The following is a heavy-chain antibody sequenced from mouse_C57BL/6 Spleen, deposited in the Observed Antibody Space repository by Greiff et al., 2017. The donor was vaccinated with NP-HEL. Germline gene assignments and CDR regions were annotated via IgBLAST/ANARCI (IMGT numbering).Heavy chain of an antibody. CDR3: ARAFYDYDGSHFDY. D-gene: IGHD2-4*01. Sequence: QVHVKQPGTELVKPGASVKLSCKASGYTFTSYWMHWVKQRPGQGLEWIGNINPSNGGTNYNEKFKSKATLTVDKSSSTAYMQLSSLTSEDSAVYYCARAFYDYDGSHFDYWGQGTTLTVSS. V-gene: IGHV1-53*01. CDR1: GYTFTSYW. J-gene: IGHJ2*01. CDR2: INPSNGGT.